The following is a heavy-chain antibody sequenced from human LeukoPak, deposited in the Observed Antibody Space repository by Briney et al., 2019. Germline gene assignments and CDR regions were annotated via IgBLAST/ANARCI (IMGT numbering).Heavy chain of an antibody. J-gene: IGHJ4*02. D-gene: IGHD5-12*01. CDR1: GFTFSGYG. V-gene: IGHV3-23*01. CDR3: AKGQSSGYYDPSDY. Sequence: GRSLRLSCAASGFTFSGYGMSWVRQAPGKGLEWVSGISASGGSTYYRDSVKGRFTISRDNSKNTLYLQMNSLRVEDTAVYHCAKGQSSGYYDPSDYWGQGTLVTVSS. CDR2: ISASGGST.